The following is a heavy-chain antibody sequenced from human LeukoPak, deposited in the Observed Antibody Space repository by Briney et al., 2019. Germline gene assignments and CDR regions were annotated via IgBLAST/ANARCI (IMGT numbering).Heavy chain of an antibody. V-gene: IGHV4-4*02. CDR1: GGSISSSNW. CDR2: IYHSGST. D-gene: IGHD2-21*02. CDR3: ARLTAYCGGDCSDY. Sequence: SGTLSLTCAVSGGSISSSNWWSWVRQPPGKGLEWIGEIYHSGSTNYNPSLKSRVTISVDTSKNQFSLKLSSVTAADTAVYYCARLTAYCGGDCSDYWGQGTLVTVSS. J-gene: IGHJ4*02.